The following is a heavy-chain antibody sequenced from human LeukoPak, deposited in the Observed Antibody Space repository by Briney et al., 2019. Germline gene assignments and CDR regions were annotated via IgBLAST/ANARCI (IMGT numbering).Heavy chain of an antibody. J-gene: IGHJ6*02. CDR1: GGSISSSSYY. D-gene: IGHD6-13*01. CDR2: IYYSGST. V-gene: IGHV4-39*01. CDR3: ARVSGYPPPSYGMDV. Sequence: SETLSLTCTVSGGSISSSSYYWGWIRQPPGKGLEWIGSIYYSGSTYYNPSLKSRVTISVDTSKNQFSLKLSSVTAADTAVYYCARVSGYPPPSYGMDVWGQGTTVTVSS.